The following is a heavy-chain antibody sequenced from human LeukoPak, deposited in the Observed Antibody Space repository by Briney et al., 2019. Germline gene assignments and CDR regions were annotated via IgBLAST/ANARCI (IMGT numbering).Heavy chain of an antibody. V-gene: IGHV3-48*03. CDR3: ARESVIANDAFDI. J-gene: IGHJ3*02. D-gene: IGHD3-22*01. CDR2: ISSSGSTI. CDR1: GFTFSSYE. Sequence: PGGSLRLSCATSGFTFSSYEMNWVRQAPGKGLEWVSYISSSGSTIYYADSVKGRFTISRDSAKNSLYLQMNSLRAEDTAIYFCARESVIANDAFDIWGQGTMVTVSS.